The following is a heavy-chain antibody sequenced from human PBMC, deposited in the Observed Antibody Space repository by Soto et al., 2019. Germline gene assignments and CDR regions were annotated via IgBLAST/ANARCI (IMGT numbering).Heavy chain of an antibody. V-gene: IGHV3-23*01. CDR3: AKDLQFSGWLSAQTFDY. D-gene: IGHD6-19*01. J-gene: IGHJ4*02. CDR2: ISGSDGST. Sequence: EVQLLESGGGLVQPGGSLRLSCAVSGFTFNSHAMSWVRQAPGKGLECVSTISGSDGSTNYADSVMGRFTISRDKSKSTLYLQMTSLRAEDTAVYYCAKDLQFSGWLSAQTFDYWGQGTQVTVSS. CDR1: GFTFNSHA.